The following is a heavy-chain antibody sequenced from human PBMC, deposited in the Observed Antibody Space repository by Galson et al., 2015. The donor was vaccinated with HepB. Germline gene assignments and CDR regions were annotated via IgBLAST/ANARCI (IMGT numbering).Heavy chain of an antibody. J-gene: IGHJ5*02. CDR1: GDTFSSHT. D-gene: IGHD3-10*02. CDR2: ITPIFGTA. Sequence: SVKVSCKASGDTFSSHTIGWVRQAPGQGLEWMGGITPIFGTANYAQKFQDRATITADKSTSTAYMELNSLRSEDTAVYFCARVPAPYLRGVKGLNWFDPWGQGTLVTVSS. V-gene: IGHV1-69*06. CDR3: ARVPAPYLRGVKGLNWFDP.